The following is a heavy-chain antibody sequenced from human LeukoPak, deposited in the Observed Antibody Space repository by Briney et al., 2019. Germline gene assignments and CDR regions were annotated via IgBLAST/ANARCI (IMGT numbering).Heavy chain of an antibody. J-gene: IGHJ4*02. CDR2: INHSGST. D-gene: IGHD2-15*01. CDR1: GGSFSGYY. CDR3: ASLYCSGGSCYSY. V-gene: IGHV4-34*01. Sequence: SETLSLTCAVYGGSFSGYYWSWIRQPPGKGLEWIGEINHSGSTNYNQSLKSRVTISVDTSKNQFSLKLSSVTAADTAVYYCASLYCSGGSCYSYWGQGTLVTVSS.